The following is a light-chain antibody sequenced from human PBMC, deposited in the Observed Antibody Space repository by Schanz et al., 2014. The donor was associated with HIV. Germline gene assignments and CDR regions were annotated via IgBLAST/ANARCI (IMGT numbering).Light chain of an antibody. Sequence: QSVLTQPPSASGTPGQRVTISCSVSRSNIGSNAVSWYQQLPGTAPKHLIYNNNQRPSGVPDRFSGSKSGTSASLVISGLQSEDEADYYCATWDDSLNGRVFGGGTKLTVL. J-gene: IGLJ3*02. CDR1: RSNIGSNA. CDR3: ATWDDSLNGRV. CDR2: NNN. V-gene: IGLV1-44*01.